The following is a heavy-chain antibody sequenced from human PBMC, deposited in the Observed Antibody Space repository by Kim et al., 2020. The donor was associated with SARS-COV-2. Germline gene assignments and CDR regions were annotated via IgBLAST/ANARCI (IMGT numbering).Heavy chain of an antibody. CDR2: INPGNGNT. J-gene: IGHJ4*02. Sequence: ASVKVSCKASGYTFTNYAMHCVRQAPGQRLEWMGWINPGNGNTKYSQNFQGRVTITRDTSANTAYMELSSVRSEDTAVYYCAIEFSASTFDYWGQGTLVT. V-gene: IGHV1-3*01. CDR1: GYTFTNYA. D-gene: IGHD2-2*01. CDR3: AIEFSASTFDY.